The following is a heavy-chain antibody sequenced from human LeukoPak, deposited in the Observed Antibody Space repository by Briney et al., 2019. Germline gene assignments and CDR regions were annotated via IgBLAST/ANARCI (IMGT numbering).Heavy chain of an antibody. D-gene: IGHD1-26*01. CDR3: ARGRSNYYGMDV. J-gene: IGHJ6*02. V-gene: IGHV4-59*01. CDR2: IYYNGNT. Sequence: SETLSLTCSVSDGSINSYYWNWIRRPPGKGLEWIGYIYYNGNTNYSPSLKSRVTMSVDTSKNLFTLKVSSVTAADTAVYYCARGRSNYYGMDVWGQGTTVTVSS. CDR1: DGSINSYY.